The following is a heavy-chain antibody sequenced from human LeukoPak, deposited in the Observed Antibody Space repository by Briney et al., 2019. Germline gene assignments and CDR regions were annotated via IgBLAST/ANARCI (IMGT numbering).Heavy chain of an antibody. CDR2: IYYSGST. J-gene: IGHJ5*02. CDR3: ARDRWFDT. Sequence: PSETLSLTCTVSGGSISSGGNYWSWIRQHPAKGLEWIGYIYYSGSTYYNPSLTSRVTMSLDTSKNQFSLKLTSVTAADTAVYYCARDRWFDTWGQGTLVTVSS. V-gene: IGHV4-31*03. CDR1: GGSISSGGNY.